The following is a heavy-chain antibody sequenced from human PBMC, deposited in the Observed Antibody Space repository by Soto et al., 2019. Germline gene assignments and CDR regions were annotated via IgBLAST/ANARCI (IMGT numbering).Heavy chain of an antibody. V-gene: IGHV1-58*01. CDR3: AAFGENVLRFLEWDYVDYYYYAMDV. D-gene: IGHD3-3*01. CDR2: IVVGSGNT. J-gene: IGHJ6*02. Sequence: GASVKVSCKASGFTFTSSAVQWVRQARGQRLEWIGWIVVGSGNTNYAQKFQERVTITRDMSTSTAYMELSSLRSEDTAVYYCAAFGENVLRFLEWDYVDYYYYAMDVWGQGTTVTVSS. CDR1: GFTFTSSA.